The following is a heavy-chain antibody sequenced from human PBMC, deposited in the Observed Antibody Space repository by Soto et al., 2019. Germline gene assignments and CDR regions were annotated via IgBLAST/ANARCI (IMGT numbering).Heavy chain of an antibody. Sequence: SETLSLTCTVSGGSISSSSYYWGWIRQPPGKGLEWIGSIYYSGSTYYNPSLKSRVTISVDTSKNQFSLKLSSVTAADTAVYYCARIVVPAAMRHYYYYMAVWGKGTTVTVSS. CDR3: ARIVVPAAMRHYYYYMAV. D-gene: IGHD2-2*01. CDR1: GGSISSSSYY. J-gene: IGHJ6*03. CDR2: IYYSGST. V-gene: IGHV4-39*01.